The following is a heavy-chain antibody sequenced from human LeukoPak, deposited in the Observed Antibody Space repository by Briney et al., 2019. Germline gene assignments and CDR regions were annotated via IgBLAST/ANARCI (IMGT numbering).Heavy chain of an antibody. J-gene: IGHJ5*02. CDR2: ISWNSGSI. V-gene: IGHV3-9*01. CDR1: GFTFDDYA. CDR3: AKDGSSSLRWFDP. Sequence: GGSLRPSCAASGFTFDDYAMHWVRQAPGKGLEWVSGISWNSGSIGYADSVKGRFTISRDNVKNSLYLQMNSLRAEDTALYYCAKDGSSSLRWFDPWGQGTLVTVSS. D-gene: IGHD6-13*01.